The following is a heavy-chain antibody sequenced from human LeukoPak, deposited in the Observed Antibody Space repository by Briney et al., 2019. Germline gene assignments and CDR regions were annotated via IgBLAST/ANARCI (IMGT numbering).Heavy chain of an antibody. V-gene: IGHV4-4*07. CDR3: ARRDQGYCSGGSCLVVWFDP. CDR2: IYSSGST. D-gene: IGHD2-15*01. CDR1: GYSMTSHY. J-gene: IGHJ5*02. Sequence: SETLSLTCTVSGYSMTSHYWSWIRQPAGQGLEWIGRIYSSGSTTYNPSLKTRVTMSVDTSKNQFSLKLSSVTAADTAVYYCARRDQGYCSGGSCLVVWFDPWGQGTLVTVSS.